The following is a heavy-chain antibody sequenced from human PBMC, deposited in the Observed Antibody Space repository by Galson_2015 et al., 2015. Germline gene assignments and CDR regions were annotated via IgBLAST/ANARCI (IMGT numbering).Heavy chain of an antibody. Sequence: SLRLSCAASGFSFSSCAMHWVRQAPGKGLEWVAVISYDGSNKYYAVSVQGRFTISRDNSKNTLYLQMNSLRAEDTAVYYCGRVPNRWYHPYYFDYWGQGTLVTVSS. J-gene: IGHJ4*02. D-gene: IGHD6-13*01. CDR3: GRVPNRWYHPYYFDY. CDR2: ISYDGSNK. CDR1: GFSFSSCA. V-gene: IGHV3-30-3*01.